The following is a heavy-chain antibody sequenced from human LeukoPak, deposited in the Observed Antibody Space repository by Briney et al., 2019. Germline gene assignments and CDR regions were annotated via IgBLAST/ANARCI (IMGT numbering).Heavy chain of an antibody. CDR2: INPNSGGT. Sequence: ASVKVPCKASGYTFTGYYMHWVRQAPGQGLEWMGRINPNSGGTNYAQKFQGRVTMTRDTSISTAYMELSRLRSDDTAVYYCARAHRAGIAVAGRGPYFDYWGQGTLVTVSS. D-gene: IGHD6-19*01. J-gene: IGHJ4*02. CDR1: GYTFTGYY. V-gene: IGHV1-2*06. CDR3: ARAHRAGIAVAGRGPYFDY.